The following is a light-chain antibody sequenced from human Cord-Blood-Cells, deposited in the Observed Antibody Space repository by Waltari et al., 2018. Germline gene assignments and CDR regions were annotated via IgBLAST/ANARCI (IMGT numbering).Light chain of an antibody. J-gene: IGKJ5*01. CDR2: AAS. V-gene: IGKV1-39*01. CDR3: QQSYSTPPIT. CDR1: QSISSY. Sequence: DIQMTQSPSSLSASVGDSVTTTCRASQSISSYLNWYQQKPGKAPKLLIYAASSLQSGVPSRFSGSGSGTDFTLTISSLQPEDFATYYCQQSYSTPPITFGQGTRLEIK.